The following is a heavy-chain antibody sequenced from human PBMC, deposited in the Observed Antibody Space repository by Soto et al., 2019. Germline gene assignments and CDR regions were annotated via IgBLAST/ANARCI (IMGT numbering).Heavy chain of an antibody. CDR2: INVDGTDK. V-gene: IGHV3-7*05. CDR3: AKSPMVRTFHYGMDV. D-gene: IGHD2-8*01. CDR1: EFSFSSYW. J-gene: IGHJ6*02. Sequence: EVQVVESGGGLVQPGGSLRVSCAASEFSFSSYWMSWVRQAPGKGLEWVADINVDGTDKYYADAVKGRFTISRDNAKNSLYLQMNNLRAGDTAVYFCAKSPMVRTFHYGMDVWGQGTTVTVSS.